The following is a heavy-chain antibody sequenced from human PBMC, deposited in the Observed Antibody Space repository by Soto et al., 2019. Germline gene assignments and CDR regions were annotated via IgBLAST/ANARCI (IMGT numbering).Heavy chain of an antibody. V-gene: IGHV3-30*18. D-gene: IGHD3-3*01. Sequence: QVQLVESGGGVVQPGRSLRLSCAASGFTFSSYGMHWVRQAPGKGLEWVAVISYDGSNKYYADSVKGQFTISRDNSKNTVYLQMNSLRAEDTGVYYCAKDRALLRFLEWLLDDAFDIWGQGTMVTVSS. CDR3: AKDRALLRFLEWLLDDAFDI. CDR2: ISYDGSNK. CDR1: GFTFSSYG. J-gene: IGHJ3*02.